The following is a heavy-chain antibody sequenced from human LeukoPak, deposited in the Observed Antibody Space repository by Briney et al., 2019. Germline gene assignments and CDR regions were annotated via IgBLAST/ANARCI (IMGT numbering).Heavy chain of an antibody. CDR3: ARGARDGYKAFGY. CDR1: GGSFSGYY. D-gene: IGHD5-24*01. J-gene: IGHJ4*02. Sequence: SETLSRTCAVYGGSFSGYYWSWIRQPPGKGLEWIGEINHSGSTNYNPSLKSRVTISVDTSKNQFSLKLSSVTAADTAVYYCARGARDGYKAFGYWGQGTLVTVSS. CDR2: INHSGST. V-gene: IGHV4-34*01.